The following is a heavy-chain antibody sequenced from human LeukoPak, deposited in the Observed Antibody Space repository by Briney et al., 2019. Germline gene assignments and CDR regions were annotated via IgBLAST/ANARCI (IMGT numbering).Heavy chain of an antibody. V-gene: IGHV3-48*01. Sequence: HTGGSLRLSCAASGFTFSSYSMSWVRQGPGKGLEWGSDISSSSSTIYYADSVKGRFPISRDHAKNSLYLQMNRLSAEDTAVSYCATASTYYESSGQVPFDYWGQGTLVTVSS. CDR2: ISSSSSTI. D-gene: IGHD3-22*01. CDR1: GFTFSSYS. CDR3: ATASTYYESSGQVPFDY. J-gene: IGHJ4*02.